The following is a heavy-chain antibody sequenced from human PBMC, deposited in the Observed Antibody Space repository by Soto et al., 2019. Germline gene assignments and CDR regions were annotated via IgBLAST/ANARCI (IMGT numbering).Heavy chain of an antibody. V-gene: IGHV3-66*01. D-gene: IGHD2-2*02. CDR2: IYSGDNT. J-gene: IGHJ6*04. CDR3: ARDRGVGYCTGTSCYSIYTDV. Sequence: EEQLVESGGGLVQPGGSLRLSCAASGLTVGRNYMSWVRQAPGKGLEWVSVIYSGDNTYYADSVKGRFTISRDNSKNTLPLQMNRLRAVDTAVYYCARDRGVGYCTGTSCYSIYTDVWGKATTVTVAS. CDR1: GLTVGRNY.